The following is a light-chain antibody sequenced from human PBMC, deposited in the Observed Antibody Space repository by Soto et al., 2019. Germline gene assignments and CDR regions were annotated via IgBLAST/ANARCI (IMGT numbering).Light chain of an antibody. CDR1: SSDVGAYNY. CDR2: AVT. V-gene: IGLV2-11*01. Sequence: QSALTQPHSVSGSPGQSVTISCTGTSSDVGAYNYVSWYQQHPGKAPKFMIYAVTSRPSGVPDRFSGSKSGNTASLTISGLQAEDEADYYCCSYAGRYTWVFGGGTKLTVL. CDR3: CSYAGRYTWV. J-gene: IGLJ3*02.